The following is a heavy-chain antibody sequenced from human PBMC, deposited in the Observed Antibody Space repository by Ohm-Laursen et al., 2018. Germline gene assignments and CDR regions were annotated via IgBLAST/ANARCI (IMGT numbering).Heavy chain of an antibody. J-gene: IGHJ5*02. Sequence: SETLSLTWSVSGYSISSGYFWGWIRQPPGKGLEWIGTIYHSGSTYYNPSLKSRVTISVDTSKNQFSLKLSSVTAADTALYYCARGLWWFDPWGQGTLVTVSS. V-gene: IGHV4-38-2*02. CDR2: IYHSGST. CDR3: ARGLWWFDP. CDR1: GYSISSGYF.